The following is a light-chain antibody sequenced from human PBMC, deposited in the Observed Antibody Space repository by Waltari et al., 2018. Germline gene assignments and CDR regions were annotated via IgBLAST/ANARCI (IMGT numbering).Light chain of an antibody. V-gene: IGLV1-47*01. CDR2: RDN. CDR1: SSNIESNH. J-gene: IGLJ2*01. CDR3: AAWDNSLSGVL. Sequence: QSVLTQSPSASGTPWQRVTISCSGRSSNIESNHVFWYQQIPGPAPKLLIFRDNMRPSGGPDRFSASKSGTSASLAISGLRSEDEADYYCAAWDNSLSGVLFGGGTKLTVL.